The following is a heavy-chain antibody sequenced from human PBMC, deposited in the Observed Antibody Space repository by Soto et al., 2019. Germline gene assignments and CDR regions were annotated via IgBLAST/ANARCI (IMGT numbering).Heavy chain of an antibody. V-gene: IGHV3-13*01. CDR3: ARWAARPSKNNYYYYGMDV. CDR1: GFTFSSYD. J-gene: IGHJ6*02. CDR2: IGTAGDT. Sequence: GGSLRLSCAASGFTFSSYDMHWVRQATGKGLEWVSAIGTAGDTYYPGSVKGRFTISRENAKNSLYLQMNSLRAEDTAVYYCARWAARPSKNNYYYYGMDVWGQGTTVTVSS. D-gene: IGHD6-6*01.